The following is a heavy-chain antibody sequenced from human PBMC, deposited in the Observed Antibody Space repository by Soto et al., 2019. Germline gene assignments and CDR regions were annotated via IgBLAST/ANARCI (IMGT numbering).Heavy chain of an antibody. CDR3: ARVNSLAYGDYPFLDY. CDR2: IYHSGST. Sequence: QLQLQESGSGLVKPSQTLSLTCAVSGGSISSGGYSWSWLRQPPGKGLEWIGYIYHSGSTYYNPSLKSRVTIAVDRSKNQFSLKLSSVTAADTAVYYCARVNSLAYGDYPFLDYWGQGTLVTVSS. V-gene: IGHV4-30-2*01. J-gene: IGHJ4*02. D-gene: IGHD4-17*01. CDR1: GGSISSGGYS.